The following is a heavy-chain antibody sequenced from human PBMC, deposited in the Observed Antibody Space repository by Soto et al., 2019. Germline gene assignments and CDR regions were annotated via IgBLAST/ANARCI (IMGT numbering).Heavy chain of an antibody. V-gene: IGHV1-69*08. CDR2: VIPIFGIP. Sequence: QVQLVQSGAEVKKPGSSVKVSCKASGGTISRYSITWVRQAPGHGLEWIGRVIPIFGIPTYAQKFQGRVTITADKSTSKAYMELSSLRSDDTAVYYCAREDRDRETGLVPAAIDGMDVWGQGTTVTVSS. J-gene: IGHJ6*02. CDR3: AREDRDRETGLVPAAIDGMDV. D-gene: IGHD2-2*01. CDR1: GGTISRYS.